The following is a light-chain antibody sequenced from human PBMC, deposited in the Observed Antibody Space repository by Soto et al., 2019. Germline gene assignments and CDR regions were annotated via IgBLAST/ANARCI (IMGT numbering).Light chain of an antibody. V-gene: IGKV3-20*01. Sequence: EIVLTQSPGTLSLSPGERATLSCLAGQSISRSYLAWFQQKPGQAPRLLIDGASNRATGIPDRFSGCGSGTDFTLPISRLEPEVFAVYYCQQYDTSSRTFGPPTKVEI. CDR1: QSISRSY. J-gene: IGKJ1*01. CDR3: QQYDTSSRT. CDR2: GAS.